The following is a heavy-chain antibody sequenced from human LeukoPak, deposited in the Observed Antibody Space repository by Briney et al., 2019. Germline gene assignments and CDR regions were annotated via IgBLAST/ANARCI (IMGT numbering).Heavy chain of an antibody. D-gene: IGHD6-19*01. V-gene: IGHV1-69*13. CDR3: AGTIAVAAPVAFDI. Sequence: SVKVSCKASGGTFSSYAISWVRQAPGQGLEWMGGIIPIFGTANYAQKFQGRVTITADESTSTAYMELSSLRSKDTAVYYCAGTIAVAAPVAFDIWGQGTMVTVSS. CDR1: GGTFSSYA. J-gene: IGHJ3*02. CDR2: IIPIFGTA.